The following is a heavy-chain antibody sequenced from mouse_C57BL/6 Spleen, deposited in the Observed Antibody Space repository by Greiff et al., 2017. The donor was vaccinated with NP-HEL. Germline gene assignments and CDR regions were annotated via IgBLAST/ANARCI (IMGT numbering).Heavy chain of an antibody. CDR1: GYTFTSYW. J-gene: IGHJ2*01. V-gene: IGHV1-50*01. CDR3: ARGGDTDY. Sequence: VQLQQPGAELVKPGASVKLSCKASGYTFTSYWMQWVKQRPGQGLEWIGEIDPSDSYTNYNQKFKGKATLTVDTSSSTAYMQLSSLTSEDSAVYYCARGGDTDYWGQSTTLTVSS. CDR2: IDPSDSYT.